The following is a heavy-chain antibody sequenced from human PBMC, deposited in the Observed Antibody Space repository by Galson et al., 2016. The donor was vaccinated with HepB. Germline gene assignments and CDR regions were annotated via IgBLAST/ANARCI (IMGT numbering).Heavy chain of an antibody. J-gene: IGHJ4*02. CDR1: GFTFSDYY. Sequence: SLRLSCAASGFTFSDYYVNWLRQTPGKGLEWLAFISSSGSHTLYADSVKGRFTISRDNAENSLFLQMNSLRPEDTATYYCARGGAEYGVLWFGFWGRGTLVTVSS. D-gene: IGHD4/OR15-4a*01. CDR2: ISSSGSHT. CDR3: ARGGAEYGVLWFGF. V-gene: IGHV3-11*05.